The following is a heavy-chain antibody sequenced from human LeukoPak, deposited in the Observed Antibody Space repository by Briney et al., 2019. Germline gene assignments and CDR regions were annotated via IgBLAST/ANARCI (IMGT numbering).Heavy chain of an antibody. CDR3: ARLWIVGATDAFDI. J-gene: IGHJ3*02. V-gene: IGHV4-39*01. D-gene: IGHD1-26*01. CDR2: IYYSGST. Sequence: SETLSLTCTVSGGSISSSSYYWGCIRQPPGKGREWIGSIYYSGSTYYNPSLKSRVTISVDTSKNQFSLKLSSVTAADTAVYYCARLWIVGATDAFDIWGQGTMVTVSS. CDR1: GGSISSSSYY.